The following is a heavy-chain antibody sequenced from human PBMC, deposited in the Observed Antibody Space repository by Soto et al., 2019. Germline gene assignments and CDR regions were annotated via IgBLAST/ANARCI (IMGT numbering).Heavy chain of an antibody. V-gene: IGHV6-1*01. CDR1: GDSVSSNSAA. CDR2: TYYRSKWYY. J-gene: IGHJ6*02. Sequence: LQTLSLTCAISGDSVSSNSAAWNWIRQSPSRGLEWLGRTYYRSKWYYGYAVSVKSRITIKADTSKKQFSLQLNSVTPEDTAVYYCARIPSSSSSDIEVWRQGTTVSVCS. CDR3: ARIPSSSSSDIEV. D-gene: IGHD2-2*01.